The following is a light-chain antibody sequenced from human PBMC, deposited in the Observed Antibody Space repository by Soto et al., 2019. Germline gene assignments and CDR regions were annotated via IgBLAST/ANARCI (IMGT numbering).Light chain of an antibody. CDR1: QSMSDS. CDR2: SAS. J-gene: IGKJ2*01. CDR3: QQYYSTPPYT. V-gene: IGKV1-39*01. Sequence: DIQLTQSPSSLSASVGDRVTITCRASQSMSDSLNWYQQKSGKAPKLLIYSASSLESGVPSRFSGSGSGTDFTLTISSLQPEDFGTYFCQQYYSTPPYTFGQGTKLEIK.